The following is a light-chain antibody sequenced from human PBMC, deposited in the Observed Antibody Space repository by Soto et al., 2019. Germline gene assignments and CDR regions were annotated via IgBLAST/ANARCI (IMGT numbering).Light chain of an antibody. CDR2: GAS. Sequence: EIVLTQSPGTLSLSPGARATLSCRASQSVSSHSLAWYQQKVGQAPRLLIYGASSRATGIPDRFSGSGSGTDFTLTISRLEPEDFAVYYCQQYGSSPRTFGQGTKV. V-gene: IGKV3-20*01. J-gene: IGKJ1*01. CDR3: QQYGSSPRT. CDR1: QSVSSHS.